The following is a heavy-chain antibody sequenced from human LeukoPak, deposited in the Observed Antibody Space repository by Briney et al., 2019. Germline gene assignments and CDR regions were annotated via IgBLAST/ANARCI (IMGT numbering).Heavy chain of an antibody. D-gene: IGHD6-13*01. CDR1: GGSLSSGGYC. J-gene: IGHJ4*02. Sequence: SQTLSLTCTVSGGSLSSGGYCWSWIRQHPGKGLEWIGYIFYSGSRYYNPSLKSRVTISVDTSENQFSLKVNSVTAADTAIYYCARTAAGKDFDFWGQGTLVTVSS. CDR3: ARTAAGKDFDF. V-gene: IGHV4-31*03. CDR2: IFYSGSR.